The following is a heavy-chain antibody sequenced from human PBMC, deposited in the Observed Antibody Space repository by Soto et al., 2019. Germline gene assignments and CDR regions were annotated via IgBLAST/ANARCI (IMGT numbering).Heavy chain of an antibody. D-gene: IGHD1-1*01. CDR2: IYSGGST. J-gene: IGHJ5*02. V-gene: IGHV3-66*01. CDR1: GFTVSSNY. Sequence: GGSLRLSCAASGFTVSSNYMSWVRQAPGKGLEWVSVIYSGGSTYYADSVKGRFTISRDNSKNTLYLQMNSLRGEDTAVYYCARYNWNVGFDHWGQGTLVTVS. CDR3: ARYNWNVGFDH.